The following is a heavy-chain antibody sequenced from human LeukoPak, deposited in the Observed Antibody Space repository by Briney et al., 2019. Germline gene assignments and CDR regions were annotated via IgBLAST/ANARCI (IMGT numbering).Heavy chain of an antibody. Sequence: GGSLRLSCAASGFTFSSYWMHWVRQAPGKGLVWVSRINSDGSTTSHADSVKGRFTISRDNAKNTLYLQMNSLRAEDTAVYYCAKVIGVAGGDFDHWGQGTLVTVSS. CDR3: AKVIGVAGGDFDH. V-gene: IGHV3-74*01. D-gene: IGHD6-19*01. CDR1: GFTFSSYW. CDR2: INSDGSTT. J-gene: IGHJ4*02.